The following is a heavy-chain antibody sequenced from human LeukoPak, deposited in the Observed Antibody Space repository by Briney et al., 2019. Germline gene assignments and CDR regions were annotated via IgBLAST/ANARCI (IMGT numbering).Heavy chain of an antibody. V-gene: IGHV3-11*04. CDR1: GFTFSDYY. D-gene: IGHD3-22*01. Sequence: GGSLRLSCAASGFTFSDYYMSWIRQAPGKGLEWVSYISSSGSTIYYADSVKGRFTISRDNAENSLYLQMNSLRAEDTAVYYCARDTYYDSSGPVNYWGKGTLVTVSS. CDR2: ISSSGSTI. J-gene: IGHJ4*02. CDR3: ARDTYYDSSGPVNY.